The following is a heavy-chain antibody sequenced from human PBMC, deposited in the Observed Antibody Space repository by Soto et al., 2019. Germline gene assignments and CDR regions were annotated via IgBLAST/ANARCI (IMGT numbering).Heavy chain of an antibody. CDR2: IYYSGST. Sequence: PSETLSLTCTVSGGSISSGGYYWSWIRQHPGKGLEWIGYIYYSGSTYYNPSLKSRVTISVDTSKNQFSLKLSSVTAADTAVYYCARYYYDSSGRYYFDYWGQGTLVTVSS. V-gene: IGHV4-31*03. CDR1: GGSISSGGYY. D-gene: IGHD3-22*01. J-gene: IGHJ4*02. CDR3: ARYYYDSSGRYYFDY.